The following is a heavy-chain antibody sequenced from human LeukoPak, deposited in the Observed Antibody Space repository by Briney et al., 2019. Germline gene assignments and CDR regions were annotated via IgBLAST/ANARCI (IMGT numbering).Heavy chain of an antibody. Sequence: SETLSLTCTVSGGSISSSSYYWGRIRQPPGQGLEWIGSIYYSGSTYYNPSLKSRVTISVDTSKNQFSLKLSSVTAADTAVYYCARLGPYDILTGYYEYYFDYWGQGTLVTVSS. CDR3: ARLGPYDILTGYYEYYFDY. CDR1: GGSISSSSYY. J-gene: IGHJ4*02. CDR2: IYYSGST. D-gene: IGHD3-9*01. V-gene: IGHV4-39*01.